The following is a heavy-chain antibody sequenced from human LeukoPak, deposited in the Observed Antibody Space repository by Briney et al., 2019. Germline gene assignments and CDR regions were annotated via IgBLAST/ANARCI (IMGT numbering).Heavy chain of an antibody. CDR3: ARHVAARGSFDY. Sequence: SGTLSLTCTVSGGSISSGGYYWSWIRQHPGKGLEWIGYIYYSGSTYYNPSLKSRVSISVDTSKKQFSLKLSSVTAADTAVYYCARHVAARGSFDYWGQGTLVTVSS. J-gene: IGHJ4*02. D-gene: IGHD2-21*01. V-gene: IGHV4-39*01. CDR2: IYYSGST. CDR1: GGSISSGGYY.